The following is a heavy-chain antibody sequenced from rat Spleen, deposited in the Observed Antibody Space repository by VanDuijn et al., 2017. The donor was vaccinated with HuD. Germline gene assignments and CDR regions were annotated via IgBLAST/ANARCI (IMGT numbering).Heavy chain of an antibody. CDR2: INSAGNT. D-gene: IGHD1-12*02. CDR3: AANYDGTHYYSDY. Sequence: EVQLQESGPGLVKPSQSLSLTCSVTDHSITNGYRWNWIRKFPGNKLEWMGYINSAGNTLYNPSLKSRISITRDTSKNQFFLQVNSVINEDTATYYCAANYDGTHYYSDYWGQGVMVTVSS. V-gene: IGHV3-3*01. CDR1: DHSITNGYR. J-gene: IGHJ2*01.